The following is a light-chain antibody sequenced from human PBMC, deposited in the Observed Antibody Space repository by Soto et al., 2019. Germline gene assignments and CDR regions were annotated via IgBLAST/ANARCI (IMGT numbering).Light chain of an antibody. CDR1: QSVPSN. V-gene: IGKV3-15*01. J-gene: IGKJ4*01. CDR2: GAS. Sequence: IVMTHSPATLSVSPGARATLSCRASQSVPSNLAWYQQKHGQAPRLLIYGASTRATGIPARFSGSGSGTELTITISSLQSEDGAVYYCQQYNNWPLTFGGGTKVDIK. CDR3: QQYNNWPLT.